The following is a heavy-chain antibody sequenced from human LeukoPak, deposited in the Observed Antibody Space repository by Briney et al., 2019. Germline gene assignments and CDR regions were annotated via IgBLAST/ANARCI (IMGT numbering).Heavy chain of an antibody. CDR1: GFTFSSDS. CDR2: ISSSSSYI. V-gene: IGHV3-21*01. Sequence: GRSLRLSCAASGFTFSSDSMNWVRQAPGKGLEWVSSISSSSSYIYYADSVKGQFTISKTNAKNSFYLKMNSLTAEAPAVNYCARARTSKRGYSYGTDAFDIWGQGTMVTVSS. CDR3: ARARTSKRGYSYGTDAFDI. D-gene: IGHD5-18*01. J-gene: IGHJ3*02.